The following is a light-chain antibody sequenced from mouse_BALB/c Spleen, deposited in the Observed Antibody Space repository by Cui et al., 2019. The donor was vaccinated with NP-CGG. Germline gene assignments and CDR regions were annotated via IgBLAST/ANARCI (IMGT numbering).Light chain of an antibody. CDR2: GTN. V-gene: IGLV1*01. CDR1: TGAVTTSNY. Sequence: QAVVTQDSALTTSPGETVTPICRSSTGAVTTSNYANWVQEKPEHLFTGLIGGTNNRAPGVPARFSGSLIGDKAALTITGAQTEDEALYFCALWYSNHWVFGGGTKLTVL. J-gene: IGLJ1*01. CDR3: ALWYSNHWV.